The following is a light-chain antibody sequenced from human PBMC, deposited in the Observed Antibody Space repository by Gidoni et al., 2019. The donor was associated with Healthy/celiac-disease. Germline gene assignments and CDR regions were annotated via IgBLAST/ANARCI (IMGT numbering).Light chain of an antibody. J-gene: IGKJ3*01. CDR2: LGS. CDR1: QSLLHSNGYNY. CDR3: MQALQTPRT. V-gene: IGKV2-28*01. Sequence: DIVMTQFQLSLPVTPGEPASIPCRASQSLLHSNGYNYLAWYLQKPGQSPQLLIYLGSNRASGVPDRFSGSGSGTDLTLKISKVEDEDVVVYYCMQALQTPRTFGPGTKVDIK.